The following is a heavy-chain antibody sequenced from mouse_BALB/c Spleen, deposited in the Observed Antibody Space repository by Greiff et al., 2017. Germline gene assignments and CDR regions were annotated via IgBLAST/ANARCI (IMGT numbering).Heavy chain of an antibody. CDR2: IYPYNGGT. V-gene: IGHV1S29*02. Sequence: EVQLVESGPELVKPGASVKISCKASGYTFTDYNMHWVKQSHGKSLEWIGYIYPYNGGTGYNQKFKSKATLTVDNSSSTAYMELRSLTSEDSAVYYCARWYDYDYAMDYWGQGTSVTVSS. D-gene: IGHD2-4*01. J-gene: IGHJ4*01. CDR1: GYTFTDYN. CDR3: ARWYDYDYAMDY.